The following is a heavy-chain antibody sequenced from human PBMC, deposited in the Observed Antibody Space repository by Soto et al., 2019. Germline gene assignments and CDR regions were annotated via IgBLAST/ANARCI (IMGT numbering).Heavy chain of an antibody. Sequence: GASVKVSCKASGYTFTGYYMHWVRQAPGQGLEWMGWINPNSGGTNYAQKFQGWVTMTRDTSISTAYMELSSLRSEDTAVYYCARDLRVGYSSGWYDAFDIWGQGTMVTVSS. D-gene: IGHD6-19*01. CDR3: ARDLRVGYSSGWYDAFDI. CDR1: GYTFTGYY. J-gene: IGHJ3*02. V-gene: IGHV1-2*04. CDR2: INPNSGGT.